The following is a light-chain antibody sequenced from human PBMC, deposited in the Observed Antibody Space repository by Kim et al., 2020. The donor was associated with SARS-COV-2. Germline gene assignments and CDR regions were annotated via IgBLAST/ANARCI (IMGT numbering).Light chain of an antibody. V-gene: IGKV1-9*01. CDR3: LQVNAYPRT. J-gene: IGKJ1*01. CDR1: QDISNH. CDR2: AAS. Sequence: ASVGDRVTITCRASQDISNHLAWYQQKAGKAPEVLMYAASTLKKGAPSTFSGSGSGTEFTLTIGSLQPEDFATYFCLQVNAYPRTFGQGTKVDIK.